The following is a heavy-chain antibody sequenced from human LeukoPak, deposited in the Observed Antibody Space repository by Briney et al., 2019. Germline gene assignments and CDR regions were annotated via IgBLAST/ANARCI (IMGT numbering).Heavy chain of an antibody. CDR2: INGDGSTL. V-gene: IGHV3-74*01. CDR1: GFIFSRYW. D-gene: IGHD3-22*01. CDR3: VRDFGESSGYYFDY. Sequence: PGGSLRLSCAASGFIFSRYWMHWVRQAPGKGLVWVSRINGDGSTLSYADSVKGRFTISRDNAKNTLYLQMNSLRAEDTAVYYCVRDFGESSGYYFDYWGQGTLDTVSS. J-gene: IGHJ4*02.